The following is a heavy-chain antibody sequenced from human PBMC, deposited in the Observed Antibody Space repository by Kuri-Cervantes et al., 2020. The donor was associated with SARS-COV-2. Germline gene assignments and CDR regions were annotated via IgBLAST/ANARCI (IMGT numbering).Heavy chain of an antibody. CDR1: GFTFSSYW. V-gene: IGHV3-7*01. Sequence: GGSLRLSCAASGFTFSSYWMSWVRQAPGKGLEWVANIKQDGSEKYYVDSVKGRFTISRDDAKNSLYLQMNSLRDEDTAVYYCARDGGSSGYDIDYWGQGTLVTVSS. J-gene: IGHJ4*02. CDR3: ARDGGSSGYDIDY. CDR2: IKQDGSEK. D-gene: IGHD3-22*01.